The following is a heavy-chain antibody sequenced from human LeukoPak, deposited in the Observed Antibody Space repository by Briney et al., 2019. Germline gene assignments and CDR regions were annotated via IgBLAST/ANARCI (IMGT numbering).Heavy chain of an antibody. CDR2: IIPILGIA. D-gene: IGHD1-26*01. CDR1: GGTFSSYA. J-gene: IGHJ4*02. CDR3: AKDRAGPVGPFDY. Sequence: SVKVSCKASGGTFSSYAISWVRQAPGQGLEWMGRIIPILGIANYAQKFQGRVTITADKSTSTAYMELSSLRSEDTAVYYCAKDRAGPVGPFDYWGQGTLVTVSS. V-gene: IGHV1-69*04.